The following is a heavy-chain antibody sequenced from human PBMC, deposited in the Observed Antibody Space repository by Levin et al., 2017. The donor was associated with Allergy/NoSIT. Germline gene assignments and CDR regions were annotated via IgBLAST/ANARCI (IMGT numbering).Heavy chain of an antibody. V-gene: IGHV3-48*01. CDR2: ISSSSSTI. CDR1: GFTFSSYS. D-gene: IGHD3-10*01. J-gene: IGHJ4*02. CDR3: ARLRGSGSYYKPPFGD. Sequence: GGSLRLSCAASGFTFSSYSMNWVRQAPGKGLEWVSYISSSSSTIYYADSVKGRFTISRDNAKNSLYLQMNSLRAEDTAVYYCARLRGSGSYYKPPFGDWGQGTLVTVSS.